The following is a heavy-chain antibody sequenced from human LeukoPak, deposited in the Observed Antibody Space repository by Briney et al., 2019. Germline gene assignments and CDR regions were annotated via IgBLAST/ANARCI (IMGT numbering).Heavy chain of an antibody. CDR1: GHTFTIYD. J-gene: IGHJ4*02. Sequence: GASVKVSCKASGHTFTIYDINWVRHATGQGLDWMGWMNTESGNNGYAQKFKGRVTMTRNPSISPAYMELSSLTSEDTAVYYCARRIAAAGVGIVYWGQGTLVTVSS. D-gene: IGHD6-13*01. V-gene: IGHV1-8*01. CDR2: MNTESGNN. CDR3: ARRIAAAGVGIVY.